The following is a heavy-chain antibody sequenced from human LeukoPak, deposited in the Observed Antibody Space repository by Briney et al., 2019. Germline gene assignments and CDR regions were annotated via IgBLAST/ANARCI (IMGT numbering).Heavy chain of an antibody. D-gene: IGHD1-26*01. J-gene: IGHJ4*02. V-gene: IGHV4-59*12. CDR1: GGSISSYY. CDR3: ASGTRARYSGI. Sequence: SETLSLTCTVSGGSISSYYWTWIRQPPGKGLGLEWIGYIYYSGGTNYNPSLKSRVTISIDTSKNQFSLKVISVTAADTAVYYCASGTRARYSGIWGQGTLVTVSS. CDR2: IYYSGGT.